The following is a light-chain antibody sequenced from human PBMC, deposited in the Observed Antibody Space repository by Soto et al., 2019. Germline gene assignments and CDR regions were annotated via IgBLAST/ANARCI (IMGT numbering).Light chain of an antibody. Sequence: MPKSTTTRSVSPGEGFTLSCMASQGIGDTLAWYQHKPGQTPRLLIYDTSTRATGVPARFSGSRSGPEFTLTINCLQSEDFAIYYCQPDNNLPLTFGGVTKVDI. V-gene: IGKV3-15*01. CDR3: QPDNNLPLT. J-gene: IGKJ4*01. CDR1: QGIGDT. CDR2: DTS.